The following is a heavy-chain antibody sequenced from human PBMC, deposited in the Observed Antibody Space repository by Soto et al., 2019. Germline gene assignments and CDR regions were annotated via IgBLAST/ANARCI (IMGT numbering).Heavy chain of an antibody. D-gene: IGHD6-13*01. CDR1: GFTFSSYG. CDR3: AKGRPLTAGTPSWLVNYYGMDV. J-gene: IGHJ6*02. V-gene: IGHV3-30*18. CDR2: ISYDGSNK. Sequence: GGSLRLSCAASGFTFSSYGMHWVRQAPGKGLEWVAVISYDGSNKYYADSVKGRFTISRDNSKNTLYLQMNSLRAEDTAVYYCAKGRPLTAGTPSWLVNYYGMDVWGQGTTVTVSS.